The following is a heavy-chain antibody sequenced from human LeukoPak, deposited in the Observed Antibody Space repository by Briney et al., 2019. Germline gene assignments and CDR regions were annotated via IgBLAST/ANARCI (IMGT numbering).Heavy chain of an antibody. J-gene: IGHJ4*02. Sequence: GESLKISCKGSGYSFTTYWIGWVRQMPGKGLEWMGIIYPGDSDTRYSPSFQGQVTISADKSISTAYLQWSSLKASDTAMYYCARRSSSWGPTRYYFDYWGQGTLVTVSS. V-gene: IGHV5-51*01. CDR2: IYPGDSDT. CDR3: ARRSSSWGPTRYYFDY. CDR1: GYSFTTYW. D-gene: IGHD6-13*01.